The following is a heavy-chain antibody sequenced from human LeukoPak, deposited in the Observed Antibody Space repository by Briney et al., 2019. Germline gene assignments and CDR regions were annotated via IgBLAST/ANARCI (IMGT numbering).Heavy chain of an antibody. V-gene: IGHV4-34*01. D-gene: IGHD1-1*01. CDR2: INHSGST. J-gene: IGHJ4*02. Sequence: SETLSLTCAVYGGSFNGYYWSWIRQPPGKGLELNGEINHSGSTNYNPSLNSRPTISVDPSKNQFALTPSSVTAADTPVYYCTATTDRCLFEYYFDDWGEGTLVTVS. CDR1: GGSFNGYY. CDR3: TATTDRCLFEYYFDD.